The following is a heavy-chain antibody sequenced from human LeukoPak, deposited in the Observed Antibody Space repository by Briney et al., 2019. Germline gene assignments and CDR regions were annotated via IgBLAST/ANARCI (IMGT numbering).Heavy chain of an antibody. D-gene: IGHD2-2*01. CDR1: GYTFTSYA. Sequence: ASVKVSCKASGYTFTSYAMHWVRQAPGQRLEWMGWINAGNGNTKYSQKFQGRVTITRDTPASTAYMELSSLRSEDTAVYYCARDRRCSSTSCYPYYYYGMDVWGQGTTVTVSS. J-gene: IGHJ6*02. V-gene: IGHV1-3*01. CDR3: ARDRRCSSTSCYPYYYYGMDV. CDR2: INAGNGNT.